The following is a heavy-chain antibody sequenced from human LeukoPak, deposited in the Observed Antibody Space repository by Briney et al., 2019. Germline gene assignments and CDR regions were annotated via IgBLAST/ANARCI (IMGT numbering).Heavy chain of an antibody. V-gene: IGHV4-4*07. D-gene: IGHD1-26*01. Sequence: TLSLTCTVSGGATSSYSSSWIRQTAGKGLEWIGRICTSGSTNYNPSLKSRVTMSVDTSKNQFSLLLSSVTAADTAVYYCASSYSGSHPIFDYWGQGTLVTVSS. J-gene: IGHJ4*02. CDR2: ICTSGST. CDR3: ASSYSGSHPIFDY. CDR1: GGATSSYS.